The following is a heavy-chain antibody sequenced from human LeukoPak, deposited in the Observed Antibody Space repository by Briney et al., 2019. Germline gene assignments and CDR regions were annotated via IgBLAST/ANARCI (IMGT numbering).Heavy chain of an antibody. V-gene: IGHV1-2*02. D-gene: IGHD2-2*02. CDR2: INPNSGGT. CDR3: ARDRCSSTSCYSRYGMDV. J-gene: IGHJ6*02. Sequence: ASVKVSCKASGYAFTGYYMHWVRQAPGQGLEWMGWINPNSGGTNYAQKFQGRVTMTRDTSISTAYMELSRLRSDDTAVYYCARDRCSSTSCYSRYGMDVWGQGTTVTVSS. CDR1: GYAFTGYY.